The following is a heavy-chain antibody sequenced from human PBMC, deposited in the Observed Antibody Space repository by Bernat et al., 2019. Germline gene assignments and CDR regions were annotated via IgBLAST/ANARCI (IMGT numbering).Heavy chain of an antibody. CDR2: TNYSGST. CDR3: ARGGWDDDGDPDY. V-gene: IGHV4-30-4*01. Sequence: QVQLQESGPGLVKPSQTLSLTCTVSGGSISSGAYYWRWIRQPPGKGLEWIGYTNYSGSTYYNPSLKSRVTISVDTSKNQCSMKLSSVTAADTAVYYCARGGWDDDGDPDYWGQGTLVTVSS. D-gene: IGHD6-19*01. J-gene: IGHJ4*02. CDR1: GGSISSGAYY.